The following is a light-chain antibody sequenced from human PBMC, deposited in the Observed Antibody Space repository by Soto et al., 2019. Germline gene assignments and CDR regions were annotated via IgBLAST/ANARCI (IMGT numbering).Light chain of an antibody. CDR3: QQYYSYPRT. V-gene: IGKV1-5*01. J-gene: IGKJ1*01. CDR1: QSVSNW. Sequence: DIQMTQSPSTLSASVGDRVTITCRASQSVSNWLAWYQQKPGKAPKLLIYAASTLQSGVPSRFSGSGSGTDFTLTISCLQSEDFATYYCQQYYSYPRTVGQGTKVDIK. CDR2: AAS.